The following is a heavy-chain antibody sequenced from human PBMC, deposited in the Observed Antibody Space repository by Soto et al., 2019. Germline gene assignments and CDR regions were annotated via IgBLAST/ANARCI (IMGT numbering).Heavy chain of an antibody. CDR1: GFTFSSYS. Sequence: EVQLVESGGGLVQPGGSLRLSCAASGFTFSSYSMNWVRQAPGKGLEWVSYISSSSSTIYYADSVKGRFTISRDNAKNSLYLQMNSLRDEDTAVYYCARDRYNWNYVTDFQHWGQGTLVTVSS. CDR2: ISSSSSTI. J-gene: IGHJ1*01. CDR3: ARDRYNWNYVTDFQH. D-gene: IGHD1-7*01. V-gene: IGHV3-48*02.